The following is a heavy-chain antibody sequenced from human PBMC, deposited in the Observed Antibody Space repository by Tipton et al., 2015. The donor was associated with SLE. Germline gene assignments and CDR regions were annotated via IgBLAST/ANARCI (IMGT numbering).Heavy chain of an antibody. Sequence: TLSLTCAVYGGSFSGYYWSWIRQPPGKGLEWIGEINHSGSTNYNPSLKGRVTISVDTSKNQFSLKLSSVTAADTAVYYCASIAAAGTTFDYWGQGSLVTVSS. D-gene: IGHD6-13*01. J-gene: IGHJ4*02. CDR1: GGSFSGYY. CDR2: INHSGST. CDR3: ASIAAAGTTFDY. V-gene: IGHV4-34*01.